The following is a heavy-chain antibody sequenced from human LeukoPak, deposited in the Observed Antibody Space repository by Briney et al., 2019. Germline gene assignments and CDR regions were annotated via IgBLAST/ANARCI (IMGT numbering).Heavy chain of an antibody. CDR2: IEPSGFTI. V-gene: IGHV3-21*04. CDR3: AKAPYDSSGYPDY. CDR1: GFTFSSYS. D-gene: IGHD3-22*01. J-gene: IGHJ4*02. Sequence: GGSLRLSCAASGFTFSSYSMNWVRQAPGRGLEWVSSIEPSGFTIFYANSVKGRFTISRDNAKNSLYLQMNSLRAEDTALYYCAKAPYDSSGYPDYWGQGTLVTVSS.